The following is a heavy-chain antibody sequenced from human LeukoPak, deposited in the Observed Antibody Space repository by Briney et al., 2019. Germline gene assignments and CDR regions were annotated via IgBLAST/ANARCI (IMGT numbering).Heavy chain of an antibody. CDR3: ATSSWLRDANFDY. V-gene: IGHV4-61*02. Sequence: SETLSLTCTVSGGSISSGSYYWSWIRQPAGKGLEWIGRIHTSGSTNYNPSLKSRVTISLHPSKNQFSLKLPSVTAADSAVYYCATSSWLRDANFDYWGQGTLVTVSS. CDR1: GGSISSGSYY. J-gene: IGHJ4*02. D-gene: IGHD6-13*01. CDR2: IHTSGST.